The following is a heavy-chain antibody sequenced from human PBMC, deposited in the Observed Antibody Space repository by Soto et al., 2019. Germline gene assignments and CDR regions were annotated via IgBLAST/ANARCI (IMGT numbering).Heavy chain of an antibody. V-gene: IGHV1-69*01. CDR3: ARDGGRHSGGIDY. D-gene: IGHD2-15*01. CDR1: GGTFSSYS. J-gene: IGHJ4*02. CDR2: IIPIFGTA. Sequence: QVQLVQSGAEVKKPGSSVKVSCKASGGTFSSYSINWVRQAPGHGLEWMGEIIPIFGTANSAQKVQGRVTITADEATSTAYMELSSLLSEDTAVYYCARDGGRHSGGIDYWGQGTLVTVSS.